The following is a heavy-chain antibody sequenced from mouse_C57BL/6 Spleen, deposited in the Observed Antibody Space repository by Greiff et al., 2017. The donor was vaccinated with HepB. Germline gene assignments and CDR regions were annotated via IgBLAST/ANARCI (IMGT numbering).Heavy chain of an antibody. Sequence: EVQLQQSGPGLVKPSQSLSLTCSVTGYSITSGYYWNWIRQFPGNKLEWMGYISYDGSNNYNPSLKNRISITRDTSKNQFFLKLNSVTTEDTATYYCANDYYGSSWGAYWGQGTLVTVSA. J-gene: IGHJ3*01. V-gene: IGHV3-6*01. CDR2: ISYDGSN. D-gene: IGHD1-1*01. CDR1: GYSITSGYY. CDR3: ANDYYGSSWGAY.